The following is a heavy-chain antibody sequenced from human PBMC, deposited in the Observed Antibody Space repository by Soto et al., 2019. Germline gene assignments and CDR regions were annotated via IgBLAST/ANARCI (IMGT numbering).Heavy chain of an antibody. CDR2: IYHSGST. V-gene: IGHV4-30-2*01. Sequence: SETLSLTCAVSGGSISSGGYSWSWIRQPPGKGLEWIGYIYHSGSTYYNPSLKSRVTISVDRSKNQFSLKLSSVTAADTAVYYCARAMTTVTTIDYWGQGTLLTVSS. J-gene: IGHJ4*02. CDR1: GGSISSGGYS. D-gene: IGHD4-17*01. CDR3: ARAMTTVTTIDY.